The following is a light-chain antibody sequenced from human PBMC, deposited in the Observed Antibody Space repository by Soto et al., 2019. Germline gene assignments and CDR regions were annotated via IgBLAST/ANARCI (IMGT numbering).Light chain of an antibody. J-gene: IGKJ2*01. Sequence: ESMLTQSPGTLSLSPGERATLSCRASQSVSTRYLARYQQKPGQAPRLLIYGASIRATGIPDRFSGSGSGTDFTLTISRLAPEDFAVYYCHQFGSSPPAFTFGQGTKLEI. CDR1: QSVSTRY. V-gene: IGKV3-20*01. CDR2: GAS. CDR3: HQFGSSPPAFT.